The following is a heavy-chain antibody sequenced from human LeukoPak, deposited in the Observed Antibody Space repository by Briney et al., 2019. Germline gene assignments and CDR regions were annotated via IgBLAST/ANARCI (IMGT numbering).Heavy chain of an antibody. CDR2: IGTAADT. CDR1: GFTFSSYS. D-gene: IGHD2-2*01. Sequence: PGGSLRLSCAASGFTFSSYSMNWVRQATGKGLEWVSAIGTAADTFYPGSVKGRFTISRENDKNSVYLHMNSLRAEDTAVYYCARGLMEYCNHTSCPFDYWGQGILVTVSS. J-gene: IGHJ4*02. V-gene: IGHV3-13*01. CDR3: ARGLMEYCNHTSCPFDY.